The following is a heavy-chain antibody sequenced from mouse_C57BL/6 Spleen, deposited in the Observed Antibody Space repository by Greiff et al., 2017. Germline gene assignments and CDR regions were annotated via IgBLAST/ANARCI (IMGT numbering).Heavy chain of an antibody. CDR1: GYTFTDYY. Sequence: QVQLQQSGAELVRPGASVKLSCKASGYTFTDYYINWVKQRPGQGLEWIARIYPGSGNTYYNEKFKGKATLTAEKSSSTAYMQLSSLTSEDSAVYFCASQNSYYSNYVGYFDVWGTGTTVTVSS. J-gene: IGHJ1*03. CDR3: ASQNSYYSNYVGYFDV. V-gene: IGHV1-76*01. CDR2: IYPGSGNT. D-gene: IGHD2-5*01.